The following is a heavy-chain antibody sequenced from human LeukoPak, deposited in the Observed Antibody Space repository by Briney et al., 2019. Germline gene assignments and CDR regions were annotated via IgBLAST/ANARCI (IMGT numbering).Heavy chain of an antibody. CDR2: IYYSGST. V-gene: IGHV4-31*11. CDR1: GGSFSGYY. Sequence: SETLSLTCAVYGGSFSGYYWSWIRQHPGKGLEWIGYIYYSGSTYYNPSLKSRVTISVDTSKNQFSLKLSSVTAADTAVYYCARAHYGDPLLHYFDYWGQGTLVTVSS. D-gene: IGHD4-17*01. J-gene: IGHJ4*02. CDR3: ARAHYGDPLLHYFDY.